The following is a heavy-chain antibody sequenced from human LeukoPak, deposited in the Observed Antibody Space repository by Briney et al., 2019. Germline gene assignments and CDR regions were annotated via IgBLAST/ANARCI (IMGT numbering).Heavy chain of an antibody. V-gene: IGHV3-33*01. Sequence: GRSLRLSCAASGFTFSSYGMHWVRQAPGKGLEWVAVIWYDGSNKYYADSVKGRFTISRDNSKNTLYLQMNSLRAEDTAVYYCARDLRDERDGYFDYWGQGTLVTVFS. D-gene: IGHD5-24*01. CDR3: ARDLRDERDGYFDY. CDR1: GFTFSSYG. CDR2: IWYDGSNK. J-gene: IGHJ4*02.